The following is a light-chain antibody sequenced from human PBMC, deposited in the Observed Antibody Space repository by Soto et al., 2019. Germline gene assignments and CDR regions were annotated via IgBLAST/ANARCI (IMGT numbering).Light chain of an antibody. J-gene: IGKJ5*01. CDR2: DAS. CDR1: QSVSSY. V-gene: IGKV3-11*01. Sequence: EIVLTQSPATLSLSPGERATLSCRASQSVSSYLAWYQQKPGQAPRLLIYDASNRATGIPARFSGSGSGTDFTLTISSLEPEDFATYHCQQSYSVPITFGQGTRLEIK. CDR3: QQSYSVPIT.